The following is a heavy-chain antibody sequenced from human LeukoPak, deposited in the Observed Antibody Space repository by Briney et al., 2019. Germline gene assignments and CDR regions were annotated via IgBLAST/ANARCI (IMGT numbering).Heavy chain of an antibody. V-gene: IGHV3-33*01. D-gene: IGHD3-3*01. CDR2: IWYDGGNK. CDR3: AREVFWSGSHDAFDI. Sequence: PGGSLRLSCAASGFTFSNYGMHWVRQAPGKGLEWVAVIWYDGGNKYYADSVKGRFTISRDNSKNTLYLQMNSLRAEDTAVYYCAREVFWSGSHDAFDIWGQGTMVTVSS. J-gene: IGHJ3*02. CDR1: GFTFSNYG.